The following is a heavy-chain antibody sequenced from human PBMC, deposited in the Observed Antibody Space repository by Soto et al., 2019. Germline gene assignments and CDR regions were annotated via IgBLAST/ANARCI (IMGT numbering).Heavy chain of an antibody. CDR1: GYPVSSSDYY. CDR2: MLYSGLT. CDR3: APLSVSLSGPYGIHV. Sequence: SETLSLTCSVPGYPVSSSDYYWAWIRQPPGKGLEWIGSMLYSGLTYYNPSLKSRLTLSVDTSKNQFSVRLNSVTASDTAVYYCAPLSVSLSGPYGIHVWGQGTTVTVS. V-gene: IGHV4-39*01. J-gene: IGHJ6*02. D-gene: IGHD2-15*01.